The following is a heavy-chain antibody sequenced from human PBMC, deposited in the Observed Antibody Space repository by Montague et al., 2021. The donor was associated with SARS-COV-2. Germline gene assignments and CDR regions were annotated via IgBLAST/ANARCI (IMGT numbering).Heavy chain of an antibody. CDR2: ISGSGGST. J-gene: IGHJ4*02. V-gene: IGHV3-23*01. Sequence: SLRLSCAASGFTFSSYAMSWVRQAPGKGLEWVSAISGSGGSTYYADSAKGRFTISRDNTKNTLYLQMNSLGAEDTAVYYCAKDADAVVVAAKPDYWGQGTLVTVSS. CDR3: AKDADAVVVAAKPDY. CDR1: GFTFSSYA. D-gene: IGHD2-15*01.